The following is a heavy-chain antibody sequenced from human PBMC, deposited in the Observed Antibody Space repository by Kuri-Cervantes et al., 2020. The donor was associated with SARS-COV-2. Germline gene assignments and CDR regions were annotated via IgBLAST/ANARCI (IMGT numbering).Heavy chain of an antibody. V-gene: IGHV4-34*01. D-gene: IGHD3-3*01. J-gene: IGHJ4*02. Sequence: SETLSLTCAVYGGSLTGSFWGWIRQPPGKGLEWIGEINHSGRTNYNVSLKSRVSISLDTSRNQFSLELTSVTAADTSVYYCARHIGTDDFWSGYYIDYWGQGTLVTVSS. CDR2: INHSGRT. CDR3: ARHIGTDDFWSGYYIDY. CDR1: GGSLTGSF.